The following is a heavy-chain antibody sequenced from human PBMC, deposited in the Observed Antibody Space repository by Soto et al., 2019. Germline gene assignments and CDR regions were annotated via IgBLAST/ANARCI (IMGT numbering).Heavy chain of an antibody. CDR3: VKEYYNEGGPDY. J-gene: IGHJ4*02. V-gene: IGHV3-23*01. D-gene: IGHD3-22*01. CDR1: GFTFDDYG. Sequence: GGSLRLSCAASGFTFDDYGMSWVRQAPGKGLEWVSGISGSGYSTYNADSVKGRFTVSRDNSKNTLYLQMSSLRVDDTAVYYCVKEYYNEGGPDYWGQGTLVTVSS. CDR2: ISGSGYST.